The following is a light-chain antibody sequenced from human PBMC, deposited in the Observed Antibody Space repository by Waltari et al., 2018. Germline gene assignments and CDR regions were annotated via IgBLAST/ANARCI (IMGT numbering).Light chain of an antibody. V-gene: IGKV3-15*01. CDR2: GAS. CDR1: QSISTN. Sequence: IVMTQSPATLSVSPGERATLSCRASQSISTNLAWFQEKPGQAPRFLICGASTRATGVPARFSGGGSGTYFTLVISSLQSEDFAVYYCQQYDKWLRYSFGQGTKLEIK. J-gene: IGKJ2*01. CDR3: QQYDKWLRYS.